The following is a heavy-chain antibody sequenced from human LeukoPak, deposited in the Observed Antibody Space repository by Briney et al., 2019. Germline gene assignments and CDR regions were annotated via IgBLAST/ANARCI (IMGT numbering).Heavy chain of an antibody. CDR2: IYYSGST. V-gene: IGHV4-59*11. J-gene: IGHJ5*02. CDR1: GGSISSHY. CDR3: AGSITMVRGVIMTPHWFDP. Sequence: SETLSLTCTVSGGSISSHYWSWIRQPPGKGLEWIGYIYYSGSTNYNPSLKSRVTISVDTSKNQFSLKLSSVTAADTAVYYCAGSITMVRGVIMTPHWFDPWGQGTLVTVSS. D-gene: IGHD3-10*01.